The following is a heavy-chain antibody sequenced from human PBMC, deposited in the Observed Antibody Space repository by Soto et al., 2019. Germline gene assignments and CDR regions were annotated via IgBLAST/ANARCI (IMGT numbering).Heavy chain of an antibody. J-gene: IGHJ4*02. CDR2: ISSSSSYI. CDR3: ARDSVVVAATFDY. Sequence: GSLRLSCAASGFTFSSYSMNWVRQAPGKGLEWVSSISSSSSYIYYADSVKGRFTISRDNAKNSPYLQMNSLRAEDTAVYYCARDSVVVAATFDYWGQGILVTVSS. CDR1: GFTFSSYS. D-gene: IGHD2-15*01. V-gene: IGHV3-21*01.